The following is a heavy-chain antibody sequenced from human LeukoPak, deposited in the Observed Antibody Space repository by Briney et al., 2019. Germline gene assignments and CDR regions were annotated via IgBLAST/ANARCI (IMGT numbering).Heavy chain of an antibody. J-gene: IGHJ4*02. CDR3: ARVGEGSGSPCG. V-gene: IGHV1-18*01. Sequence: ASVKVSCKASGYTFTKYGVCRVRQAPGQGLEWMGWIGTHTGNRNYVKKFQGRVTLTTETSTSTAYMELKSLRSDDTAVYYCARVGEGSGSPCGWGQGTLVTVSS. D-gene: IGHD3-10*01. CDR1: GYTFTKYG. CDR2: IGTHTGNR.